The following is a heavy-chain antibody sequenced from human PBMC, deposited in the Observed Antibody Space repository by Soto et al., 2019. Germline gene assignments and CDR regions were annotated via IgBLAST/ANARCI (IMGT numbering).Heavy chain of an antibody. V-gene: IGHV1-58*01. D-gene: IGHD6-6*01. Sequence: QMQLVQSGPEVKKPGTSVKVSCKASGFTFTSSAVQWVRQARGQRLEWRGWLVVGGGNTNYAPKFQERVTITRDMSPSTADMELSSLSSEDTAVYYCAADGWEYSRSQREWGQGTLVTVSS. CDR1: GFTFTSSA. CDR3: AADGWEYSRSQRE. CDR2: LVVGGGNT. J-gene: IGHJ4*02.